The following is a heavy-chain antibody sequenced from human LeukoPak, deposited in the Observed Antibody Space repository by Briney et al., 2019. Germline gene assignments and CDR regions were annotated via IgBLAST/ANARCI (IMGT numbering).Heavy chain of an antibody. D-gene: IGHD3-10*01. V-gene: IGHV4-4*07. CDR2: IYTTGTT. CDR3: ARQGDTASYYFPAY. J-gene: IGHJ4*02. CDR1: GGSIRSYY. Sequence: SETLSLTCTVSGGSIRSYYWSWVRQPAGKGLEWIGRIYTTGTTNYNPSLKSRLTMSVDTFKNKFSVNLRTVIGADTAAVYCARQGDTASYYFPAYGRQGSLLTVPS.